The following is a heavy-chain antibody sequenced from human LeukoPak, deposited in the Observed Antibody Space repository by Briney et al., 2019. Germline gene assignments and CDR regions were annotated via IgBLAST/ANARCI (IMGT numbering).Heavy chain of an antibody. CDR3: VRDPSSVRLPFGS. D-gene: IGHD6-6*01. V-gene: IGHV3-48*01. CDR2: ISASSYGI. J-gene: IGHJ4*02. Sequence: GGSLRLSCAVSGFTLSLYGMNWVRQAPGKGLEWISYISASSYGIFYADSVKGRFITSRDNTRSSLHLQMNSLRAEDTAVYYCVRDPSSVRLPFGSWGQETLVTVSS. CDR1: GFTLSLYG.